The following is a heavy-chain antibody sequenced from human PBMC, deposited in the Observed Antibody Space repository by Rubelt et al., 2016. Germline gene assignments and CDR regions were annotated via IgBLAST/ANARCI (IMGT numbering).Heavy chain of an antibody. V-gene: IGHV3-23*04. CDR2: ITNTGDST. J-gene: IGHJ4*02. D-gene: IGHD5-24*01. CDR3: ARGGYNSVY. CDR1: GFTFFNHG. Sequence: EVQLVESGGGLVQPGGSLRLSCAASGFTFFNHGMNWVRQAPGTGLEWVSSITNTGDSTYYAGSVQGRLTISREKSKNTLYLQMNNLRVEDTALYYCARGGYNSVYLGQGTLVTVSS.